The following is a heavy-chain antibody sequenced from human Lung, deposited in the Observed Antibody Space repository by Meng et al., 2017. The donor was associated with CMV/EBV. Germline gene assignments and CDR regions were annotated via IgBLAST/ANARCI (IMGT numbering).Heavy chain of an antibody. CDR2: INTSGST. CDR3: ARLGYCSSASCFPGNCYYDMDV. Sequence: LXCAVSGGSFSGYYWSWIRQPPGKGLEWIGEINTSGSTNYNPSLKSRVTISVDTSKNQFSLKLSSVTAADTAVYSCARLGYCSSASCFPGNCYYDMDVWGQGTTVTVSS. J-gene: IGHJ6*02. V-gene: IGHV4-34*01. D-gene: IGHD2-2*01. CDR1: GGSFSGYY.